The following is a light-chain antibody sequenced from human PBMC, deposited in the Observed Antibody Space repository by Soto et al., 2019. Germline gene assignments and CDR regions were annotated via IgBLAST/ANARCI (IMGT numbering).Light chain of an antibody. J-gene: IGKJ5*01. CDR3: QQRSNWPIT. Sequence: EIVLTQSPATLSLSPGERATLSCRTSQSVSSYFAWYQQKPGRAPRLLIYDASNRATGIPARFIGSGSGTDFTLTIRSLEPEDFALYYCQQRSNWPITFGQGTRLEIK. CDR2: DAS. CDR1: QSVSSY. V-gene: IGKV3-11*01.